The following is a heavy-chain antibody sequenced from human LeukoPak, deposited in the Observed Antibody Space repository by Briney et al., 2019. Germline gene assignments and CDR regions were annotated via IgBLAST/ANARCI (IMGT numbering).Heavy chain of an antibody. J-gene: IGHJ4*02. CDR2: ISGSGDNT. CDR1: GFTFSSYA. D-gene: IGHD3-22*01. CDR3: AKGSYYDSSGSFYFDY. V-gene: IGHV3-23*01. Sequence: GGSLRLSCAASGFTFSSYAMSWVRQAPGKGLEWVSGISGSGDNTYYADSVKGRFTISRDNSKNTLYVQVNSLGTEDTAAYYGAKGSYYDSSGSFYFDYWGQGTLVTVSS.